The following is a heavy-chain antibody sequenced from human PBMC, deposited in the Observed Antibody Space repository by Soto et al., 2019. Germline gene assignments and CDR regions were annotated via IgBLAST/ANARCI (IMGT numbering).Heavy chain of an antibody. CDR3: ARGRGEFCAGGSGYLGWFDP. CDR2: INHSGST. CDR1: GGSFSGYY. V-gene: IGHV4-34*01. Sequence: PSETLSLTCAVYGGSFSGYYWSWIRQPPGKGLEWIGEINHSGSTNYNPSLKSRVTISVDTSKNQFSLKLSSVTAADTAVYYCARGRGEFCAGGSGYLGWFDPWGQETRVTVSS. J-gene: IGHJ5*02. D-gene: IGHD2-15*01.